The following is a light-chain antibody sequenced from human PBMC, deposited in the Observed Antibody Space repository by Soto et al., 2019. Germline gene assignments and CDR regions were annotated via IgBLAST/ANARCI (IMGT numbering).Light chain of an antibody. CDR1: QNVYQW. CDR3: QQYSSYYT. J-gene: IGKJ1*01. CDR2: ETS. V-gene: IGKV1-5*03. Sequence: DIQMTQSPSTLSASVGDRVTITCRASQNVYQWVAWFQQKPGKAPKLLIYETSILESGVPSRFSGSGSGTEFSLTISGLQPGDFETYYCQQYSSYYTFGQGTKVEVK.